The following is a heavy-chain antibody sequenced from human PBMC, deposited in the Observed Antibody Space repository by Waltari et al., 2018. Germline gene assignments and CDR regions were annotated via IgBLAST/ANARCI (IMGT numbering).Heavy chain of an antibody. D-gene: IGHD3-22*01. J-gene: IGHJ4*02. Sequence: EVQLLESGGGLVQPGGSLRLSCAASGFTFSSFPLSWFPPAPGRGLEWVSAISGSGGSTYYADSVKGRFTISRDNSKNTLYLQMNSLRAEDTAVYYCAKAEGITMIVVVIQYYFDYWGQGTLVTVSS. CDR2: ISGSGGST. CDR3: AKAEGITMIVVVIQYYFDY. V-gene: IGHV3-23*01. CDR1: GFTFSSFP.